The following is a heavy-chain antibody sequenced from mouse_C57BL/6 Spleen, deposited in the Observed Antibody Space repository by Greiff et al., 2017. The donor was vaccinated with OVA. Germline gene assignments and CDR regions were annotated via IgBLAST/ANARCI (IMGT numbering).Heavy chain of an antibody. J-gene: IGHJ3*01. Sequence: EVQRVESGPGLVKPSQSLSLTCSVTGYSITSGYYWNWIRQFPGNKLEWMGYISYDGSNNYNPSLQNRISITRDTSKNQFFLKLNSVTTEDTATYYCASYGYDAGFAYWGQGTLVTVSA. CDR2: ISYDGSN. CDR1: GYSITSGYY. CDR3: ASYGYDAGFAY. D-gene: IGHD2-2*01. V-gene: IGHV3-6*01.